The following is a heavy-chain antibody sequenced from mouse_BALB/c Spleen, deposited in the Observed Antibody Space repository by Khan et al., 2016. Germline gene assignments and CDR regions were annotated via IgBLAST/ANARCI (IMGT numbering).Heavy chain of an antibody. Sequence: EVELVESGGGLVQPGGSLKLSCAASGFTFSSYGMSWVRQTPDKRLELVATINRNGGSTYYPDSVKGRFTMSRDKAKNTLYLQMSSLKSEDTAMYYCARGGYGYHYFDYWGQGTTLTVSS. CDR2: INRNGGST. V-gene: IGHV5-6-3*01. J-gene: IGHJ2*01. CDR3: ARGGYGYHYFDY. CDR1: GFTFSSYG. D-gene: IGHD1-2*01.